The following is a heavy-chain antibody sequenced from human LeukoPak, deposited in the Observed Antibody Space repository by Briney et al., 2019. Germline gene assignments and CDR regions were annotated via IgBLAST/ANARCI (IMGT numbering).Heavy chain of an antibody. Sequence: SQTLSLTCAISGDSVSSNSVTWNWIRQSPSRGLEWLGRTYYRSKWNNDYAVSVKSRITINPDTSKNQFSLQLNSVTPEDTAVYYCVRGSAGQTFDYWGQGTLVTVSS. CDR3: VRGSAGQTFDY. V-gene: IGHV6-1*01. J-gene: IGHJ4*02. CDR2: TYYRSKWNN. CDR1: GDSVSSNSVT.